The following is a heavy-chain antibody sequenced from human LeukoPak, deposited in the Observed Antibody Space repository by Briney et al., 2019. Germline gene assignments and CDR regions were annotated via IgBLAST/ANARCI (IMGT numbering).Heavy chain of an antibody. D-gene: IGHD4-17*01. V-gene: IGHV1-3*01. CDR2: INAGNGNT. J-gene: IGHJ6*02. CDR3: ARDWTVTTLQYYYGMDV. Sequence: ASVKVSCTASGYTFTSYAMHWVRQAPGQRLEWMGWINAGNGNTKYSQKFQGRVTITRDTSASTAYMELSSLRSEDTAVYYCARDWTVTTLQYYYGMDVWGQGTTVTVSS. CDR1: GYTFTSYA.